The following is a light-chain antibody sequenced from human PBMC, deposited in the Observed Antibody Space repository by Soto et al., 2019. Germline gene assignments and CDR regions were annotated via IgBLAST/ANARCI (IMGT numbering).Light chain of an antibody. CDR1: QSISSW. V-gene: IGKV1-5*01. CDR3: QHYNSYQT. J-gene: IGKJ1*01. Sequence: DIQMTQSPSTLSASVGDRVPITCRASQSISSWLAWYQQKPGKAPKLLIYDASSLESGVPSRFSGSGSGTEFTLTISSLQPDDFATYYCQHYNSYQTFGQGTKVDIK. CDR2: DAS.